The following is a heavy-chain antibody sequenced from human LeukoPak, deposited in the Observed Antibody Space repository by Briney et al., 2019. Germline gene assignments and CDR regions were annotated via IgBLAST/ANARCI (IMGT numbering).Heavy chain of an antibody. CDR1: GGSMRSFD. D-gene: IGHD3-3*01. CDR2: IYPSGNT. J-gene: IGHJ4*02. CDR3: ARDDFWSGYDY. V-gene: IGHV4-4*07. Sequence: SGTLSLTCSGSGGSMRSFDGSWIRQPSGKGLQWIGRIYPSGNTNYNPSLTSRVTMSTDTSKTHFSLKLSSVTAADTAVYYCARDDFWSGYDYWGQGTLVTVSS.